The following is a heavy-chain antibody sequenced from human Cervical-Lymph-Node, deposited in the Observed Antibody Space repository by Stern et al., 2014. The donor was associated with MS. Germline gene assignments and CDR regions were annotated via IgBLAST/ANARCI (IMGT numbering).Heavy chain of an antibody. CDR3: ARGASSLSGAYIAVAGTVPFDY. D-gene: IGHD6-19*01. J-gene: IGHJ4*02. V-gene: IGHV4-31*03. Sequence: QVQLQESGPGLVKPSQTLSLTCTVSGGSISSGGYYWSWIRQHPGKGLEWIGYIYYSGSTYYNPSLKSRVTISLDTSKNQFSLKLSSVTAADTAVYYCARGASSLSGAYIAVAGTVPFDYWGQGTLVTVSS. CDR2: IYYSGST. CDR1: GGSISSGGYY.